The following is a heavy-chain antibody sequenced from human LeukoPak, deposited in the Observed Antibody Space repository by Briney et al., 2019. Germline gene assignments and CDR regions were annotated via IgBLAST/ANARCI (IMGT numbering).Heavy chain of an antibody. D-gene: IGHD1-26*01. Sequence: QPGGSLRLSCAASGFTFSRYGMHWVRRAPGKGLEWVAVIWYDGSKKYYGDSVKGRVTISRDDSKNTLYLQMNSLRGEDTAVYYCARDLGTTNYFDYWGQGTPVTVSS. CDR1: GFTFSRYG. CDR3: ARDLGTTNYFDY. CDR2: IWYDGSKK. J-gene: IGHJ4*02. V-gene: IGHV3-33*01.